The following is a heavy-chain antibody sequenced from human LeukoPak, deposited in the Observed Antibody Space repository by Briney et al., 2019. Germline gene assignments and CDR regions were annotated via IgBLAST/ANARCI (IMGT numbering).Heavy chain of an antibody. J-gene: IGHJ4*02. CDR1: GFTVSSNY. CDR2: IYSGGST. Sequence: GGSLRLSCAASGFTVSSNYMSWVRQAPGKGLEWVSVIYSGGSTYYADSVKGRFTISRDNSKNTLYLQMNSLRAEDTAVYYCARDEPGYSTGWPGGYWGQGTLVTVSS. V-gene: IGHV3-53*01. CDR3: ARDEPGYSTGWPGGY. D-gene: IGHD6-25*01.